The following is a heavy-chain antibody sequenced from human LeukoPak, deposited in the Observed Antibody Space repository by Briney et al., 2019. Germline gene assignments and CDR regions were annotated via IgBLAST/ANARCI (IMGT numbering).Heavy chain of an antibody. CDR2: IYPNCCGT. CDR1: GYTFTGYH. J-gene: IGHJ2*01. V-gene: IGHV1-2*02. Sequence: GASLKVSCKASGYTFTGYHIHWVRQAPGQGLEWMGWIYPNCCGTNHAQKLQGRVTMTRDTSISTAYMELSRLRSDDTAVYYCAILRGHFDLWGRGTLVTV. CDR3: AILRGHFDL.